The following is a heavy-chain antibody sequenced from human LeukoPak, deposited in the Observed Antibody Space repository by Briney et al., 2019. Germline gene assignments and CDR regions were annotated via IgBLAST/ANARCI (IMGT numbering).Heavy chain of an antibody. CDR3: ARDRIAVAGLIDY. CDR1: GFTFGDYS. V-gene: IGHV3-21*01. J-gene: IGHJ4*02. CDR2: ISISSSYI. Sequence: GGSLRLSCAASGFTFGDYSMRWVRQAPGKGLEWVSSISISSSYIYYADSVQGRFTISRDNAKNSLYLQMNSLRVEDTAVYFCARDRIAVAGLIDYWGQGTLVTVSS. D-gene: IGHD6-19*01.